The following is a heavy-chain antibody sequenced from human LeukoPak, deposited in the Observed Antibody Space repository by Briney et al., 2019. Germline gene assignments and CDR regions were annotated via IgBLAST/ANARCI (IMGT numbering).Heavy chain of an antibody. CDR3: ARSSGTGTFSY. CDR2: VYYGRSP. CDR1: GDSISRSTYY. D-gene: IGHD6-25*01. V-gene: IGHV4-39*02. J-gene: IGHJ4*02. Sequence: SETLSLTCTVSGDSISRSTYYWAWIRQPPGKGLEWIGSVYYGRSPYFNPFLESRATISVDTSKNHFSLKMSSVTAADTAVYYCARSSGTGTFSYWGQGTLVTVSS.